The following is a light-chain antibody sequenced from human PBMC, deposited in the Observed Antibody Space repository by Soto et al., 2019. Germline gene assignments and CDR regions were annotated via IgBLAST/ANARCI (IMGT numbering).Light chain of an antibody. CDR2: GVS. CDR1: SSDVGSYNL. CDR3: NSYTSSSIHV. J-gene: IGLJ1*01. Sequence: QSALTQPASVSGSPGQSITISCTGTSSDVGSYNLVSWYQQHPGKAPKLMIYGVSKRPSGVSNRFSGSKSGNTASLTISGLQAEDEADYYCNSYTSSSIHVFGTGTKVTVL. V-gene: IGLV2-14*02.